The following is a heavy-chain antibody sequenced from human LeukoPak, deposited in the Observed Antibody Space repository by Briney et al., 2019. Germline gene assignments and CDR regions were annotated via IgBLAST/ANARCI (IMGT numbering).Heavy chain of an antibody. CDR2: SSVSGST. D-gene: IGHD1-20*01. Sequence: SETLSLTCTVSGDSISNYYWNWIRQPAGKGLEWIGRSSVSGSTNYNPSLKSRVTMSVDTSKKQFSLKLSSVTAADTAVYFCARDSGITAMTAFAFDVWGQGTEVTVSS. CDR1: GDSISNYY. J-gene: IGHJ3*01. V-gene: IGHV4-4*07. CDR3: ARDSGITAMTAFAFDV.